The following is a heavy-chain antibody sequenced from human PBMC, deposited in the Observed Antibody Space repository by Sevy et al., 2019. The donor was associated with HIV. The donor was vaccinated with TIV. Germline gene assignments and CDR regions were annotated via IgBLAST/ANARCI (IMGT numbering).Heavy chain of an antibody. Sequence: SETLSLTCAISGDSVSSNSAAWNWIRQSPSRGLEWLGRTYYRSKWYNDYAVSVKSRITINPDTSKNQFSLQLNSVTPEDTAVYYCARDMGGDGYKSPVYYYYYYGMDVWGQRTTVTVSS. D-gene: IGHD2-21*01. CDR2: TYYRSKWYN. CDR3: ARDMGGDGYKSPVYYYYYYGMDV. J-gene: IGHJ6*02. CDR1: GDSVSSNSAA. V-gene: IGHV6-1*01.